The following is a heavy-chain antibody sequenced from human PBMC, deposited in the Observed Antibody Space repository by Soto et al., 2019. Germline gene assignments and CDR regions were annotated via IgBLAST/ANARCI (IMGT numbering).Heavy chain of an antibody. V-gene: IGHV4-59*08. Sequence: QVQLQESGPGLVKPSETLSLTCTVSGGSISYYYWSWIRQPPGKGLQWNGYIYSSGSTNYNPSLKSRVTISVGTSKNQFSLNLSSVTAADTAVYYCARQRRDFDYWGQGSLVTVSS. CDR2: IYSSGST. J-gene: IGHJ4*02. CDR3: ARQRRDFDY. CDR1: GGSISYYY.